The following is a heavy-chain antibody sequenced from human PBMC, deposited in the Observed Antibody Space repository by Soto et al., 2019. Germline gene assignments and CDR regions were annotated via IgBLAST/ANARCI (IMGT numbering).Heavy chain of an antibody. CDR1: GFTFDDYA. V-gene: IGHV3-9*01. D-gene: IGHD2-2*01. J-gene: IGHJ4*02. CDR3: AKDAPPGLVVPPANHFDY. Sequence: EVQLVESGGGLVQPGRSLRLSCAASGFTFDDYAMHWVRQAPGKGLEWVSGISWNSGSIGYADSVKGRFTISRDNAKNSLYLQMNSLRAEDTALYYCAKDAPPGLVVPPANHFDYWGQGTLVTASS. CDR2: ISWNSGSI.